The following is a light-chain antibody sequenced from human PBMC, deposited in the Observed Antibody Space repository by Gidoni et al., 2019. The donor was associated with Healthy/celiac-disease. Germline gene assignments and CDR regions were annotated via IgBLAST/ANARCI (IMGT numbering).Light chain of an antibody. V-gene: IGKV3-20*01. CDR2: GAS. CDR1: ETVSRTY. CDR3: QQYGNSPLT. J-gene: IGKJ4*01. Sequence: SCRASETVSRTYTAWYQQKPGQSPRLLIYGASSRATGIPDRFSGSGSGTDFTLTISRLAPEDFAVYYCQQYGNSPLTFGGGTRVEI.